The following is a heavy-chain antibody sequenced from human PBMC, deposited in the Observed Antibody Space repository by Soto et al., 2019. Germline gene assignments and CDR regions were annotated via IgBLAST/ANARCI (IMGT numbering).Heavy chain of an antibody. J-gene: IGHJ5*02. V-gene: IGHV1-69*06. CDR2: IIPIFGTA. D-gene: IGHD6-13*01. CDR1: GGTFSSYA. CDR3: ARCHSIAAAGTPWFDP. Sequence: QVQLVQSGAEVKKPGSSVKVSCKASGGTFSSYAISWVRQAPGQGLEWMGGIIPIFGTANYAQKFQGRVTITADKSTSTAYMELSSLRSEDTAVYYCARCHSIAAAGTPWFDPWGQGTLVTVSS.